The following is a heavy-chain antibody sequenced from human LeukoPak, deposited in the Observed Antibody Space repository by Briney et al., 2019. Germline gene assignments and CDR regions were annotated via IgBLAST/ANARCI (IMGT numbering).Heavy chain of an antibody. CDR1: GSNFTSYW. Sequence: GASLQISCQGSGSNFTSYWIGWGRQLPGKGLEWMGIIYPGDSDTRYSPSFQGQVTISADKSITTAYLQWSSLQASDTAMYYCARQADYNVLTGYHKGHLDYWGQGTLVTVSS. D-gene: IGHD3-9*01. CDR3: ARQADYNVLTGYHKGHLDY. J-gene: IGHJ4*02. CDR2: IYPGDSDT. V-gene: IGHV5-51*01.